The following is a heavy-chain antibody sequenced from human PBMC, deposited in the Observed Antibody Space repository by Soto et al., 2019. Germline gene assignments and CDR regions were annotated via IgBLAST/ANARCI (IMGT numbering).Heavy chain of an antibody. V-gene: IGHV4-34*01. CDR1: GGSFSGYY. CDR3: ARGRTPRWFDP. J-gene: IGHJ5*02. CDR2: INHSGST. Sequence: SETLSLTCAVYGGSFSGYYWSWIRQPPGKGLEWIGEINHSGSTNYNPSLKSRVTISVDTSENQFSLKLSSVTAADTAVYYCARGRTPRWFDPWGQGTLVTVSS.